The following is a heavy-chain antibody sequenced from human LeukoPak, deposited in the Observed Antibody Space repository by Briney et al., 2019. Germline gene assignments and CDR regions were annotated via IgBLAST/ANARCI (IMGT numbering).Heavy chain of an antibody. V-gene: IGHV1-69*04. CDR3: ARGITFGGVPLLDY. CDR2: IIPILGIA. D-gene: IGHD3-16*01. Sequence: ASVKVSCKASGGTFSSYAISWVRQAPGQGLEWMGRIIPILGIANYAQKFQGRVTITADKSTSTAYMELSSLRSEDTAAYYCARGITFGGVPLLDYWGQGTLVTVSS. CDR1: GGTFSSYA. J-gene: IGHJ4*02.